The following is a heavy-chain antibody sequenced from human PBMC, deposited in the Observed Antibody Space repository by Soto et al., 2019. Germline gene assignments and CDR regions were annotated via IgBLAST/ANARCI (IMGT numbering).Heavy chain of an antibody. CDR2: IYYSGST. CDR1: GGSISSSSYY. Sequence: SETLSLTCTVSGGSISSSSYYRGWIRQPPGKGLEWIGSIYYSGSTYYNPSLKSRVTISVDTSKNQFSLKLSSVTAADTAVYYCARLHSSRVIQHWGQGTLVTVSS. J-gene: IGHJ1*01. D-gene: IGHD6-13*01. V-gene: IGHV4-39*01. CDR3: ARLHSSRVIQH.